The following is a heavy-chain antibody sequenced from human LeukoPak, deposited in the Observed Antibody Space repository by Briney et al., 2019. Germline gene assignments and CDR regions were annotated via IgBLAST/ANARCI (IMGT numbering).Heavy chain of an antibody. CDR3: AKAQISGTRGWFES. CDR1: GFTFSNYA. D-gene: IGHD6-13*01. Sequence: GGSLRLSCAASGFTFSNYAMSWVRQAPGKGLEWVSIISGSDGSIAYVDSVKGRFTISRDNSKNTLYLQMSSLRAEDTAVYYCAKAQISGTRGWFESWGQGTLVTVSS. J-gene: IGHJ5*01. V-gene: IGHV3-23*01. CDR2: ISGSDGSI.